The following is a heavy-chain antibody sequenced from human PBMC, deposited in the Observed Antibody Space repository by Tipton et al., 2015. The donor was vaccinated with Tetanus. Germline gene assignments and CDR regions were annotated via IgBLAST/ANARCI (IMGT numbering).Heavy chain of an antibody. Sequence: AVSGFSFRNFGMNWVRQAPGKGLEWVSYISYSSTSIYYADSVKGRFAISRDNAKNSLFLQMNTLRDDDTAIYYCARRGEARANWFDSWGQGTLVTVSS. J-gene: IGHJ5*01. CDR3: ARRGEARANWFDS. CDR2: ISYSSTSI. CDR1: GFSFRNFG. D-gene: IGHD3-16*01. V-gene: IGHV3-48*02.